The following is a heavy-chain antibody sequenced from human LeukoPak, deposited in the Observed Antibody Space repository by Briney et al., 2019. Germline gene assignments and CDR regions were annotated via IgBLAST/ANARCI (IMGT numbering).Heavy chain of an antibody. Sequence: SETLSLTCTVSGGSISSNNYYWSWIRQPPGKEMEWIASINYGGTTYYNPSLKSRVTISVDTSKNQFSLRLSSVTAADTAVYLCARYVVSGAGRYYFDYWGQGSLVTVSS. CDR2: INYGGTT. J-gene: IGHJ4*02. V-gene: IGHV4-39*01. CDR3: ARYVVSGAGRYYFDY. D-gene: IGHD3-10*01. CDR1: GGSISSNNYY.